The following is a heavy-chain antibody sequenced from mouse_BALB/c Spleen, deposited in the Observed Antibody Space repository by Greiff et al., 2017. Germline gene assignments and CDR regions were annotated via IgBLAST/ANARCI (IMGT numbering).Heavy chain of an antibody. J-gene: IGHJ3*01. V-gene: IGHV5-17*02. CDR3: ARSGGLWFAY. CDR1: GFTFSSFG. Sequence: EVKLMESGGGLVQPGGSRKLSCAASGFTFSSFGMHWVRQAPEKGLEWVAYISSGSSTIYYADTVKGRFTISRDNPKNTLFLQMTSLRSEDTAMYYCARSGGLWFAYWGQGTLVTVSA. D-gene: IGHD3-1*01. CDR2: ISSGSSTI.